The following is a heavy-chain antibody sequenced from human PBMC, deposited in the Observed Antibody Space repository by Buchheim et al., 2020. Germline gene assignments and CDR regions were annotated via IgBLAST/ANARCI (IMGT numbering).Heavy chain of an antibody. CDR1: GGSISSSSYY. Sequence: QLQLQESGPGLVKPSETLSLTCTVSGGSISSSSYYWGWIRQPPGKGLEWIGSIYYSGSTYYNPSLKSRVTISVDTSKNQFSLKLSSVTAADTAVYYCARTPGKYSSSHHWYFDLWGRGTL. CDR3: ARTPGKYSSSHHWYFDL. J-gene: IGHJ2*01. CDR2: IYYSGST. D-gene: IGHD6-13*01. V-gene: IGHV4-39*01.